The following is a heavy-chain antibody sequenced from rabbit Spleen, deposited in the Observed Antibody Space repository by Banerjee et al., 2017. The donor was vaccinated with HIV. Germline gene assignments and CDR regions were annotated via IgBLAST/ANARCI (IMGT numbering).Heavy chain of an antibody. D-gene: IGHD7-1*01. V-gene: IGHV1S40*01. J-gene: IGHJ6*01. CDR3: ARDTGTSFSSYGMDL. CDR1: GFDLSDYYC. Sequence: QSLEESGGDLVKPGASLTLTCTASGFDLSDYYCVCWVRQAPGKGLEWIACIYAGSSASTYYANWAKGRFTISKTSSTTVTLQVTSLTVADTATYFCARDTGTSFSSYGMDLWGQGTLVTVS. CDR2: IYAGSSAST.